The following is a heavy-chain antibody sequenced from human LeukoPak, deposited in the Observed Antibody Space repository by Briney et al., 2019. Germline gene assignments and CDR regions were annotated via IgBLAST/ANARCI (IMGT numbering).Heavy chain of an antibody. J-gene: IGHJ4*02. CDR3: AREVRDFWSGYYFDY. D-gene: IGHD3-3*01. Sequence: GGSLRLSCAASGFTFSSYWMHWVRQAPGKGLVWVSRINSDGSSTSYADSVKGRFTISRDDAKNTLYLQMNSLRAEDTAVYYCAREVRDFWSGYYFDYWGQGTLVTVSS. V-gene: IGHV3-74*01. CDR1: GFTFSSYW. CDR2: INSDGSST.